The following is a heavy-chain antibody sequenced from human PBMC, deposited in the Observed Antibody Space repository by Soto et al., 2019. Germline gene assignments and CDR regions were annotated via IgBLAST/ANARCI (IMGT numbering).Heavy chain of an antibody. D-gene: IGHD3-3*01. V-gene: IGHV1-8*01. CDR3: ARGALYYDFGSGYFATNYYGMDV. J-gene: IGHJ6*02. CDR1: GYTFTSYD. Sequence: ASVKVSCKASGYTFTSYDINWVRQATGQGLEWMGWMNPNSGNTGYAQKFQGRVTMTRNTSISTAYMELSSLRSEDTAVYYCARGALYYDFGSGYFATNYYGMDVWGQGTTVTVSS. CDR2: MNPNSGNT.